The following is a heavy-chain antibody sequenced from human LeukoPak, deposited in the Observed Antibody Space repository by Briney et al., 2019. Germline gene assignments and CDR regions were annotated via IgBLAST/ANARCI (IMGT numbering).Heavy chain of an antibody. V-gene: IGHV3-23*01. D-gene: IGHD3-3*01. Sequence: GGSLRLSCAASGFTFSSYAMSWVRQAPGKGLEWVSAISGSGGSTYYADSVKGRFTISRDNAKNSLYLQMNSLRAEDTAVYYCATNYYDFWSGYYTEDDYWGQGTLVTVSS. CDR2: ISGSGGST. J-gene: IGHJ4*02. CDR3: ATNYYDFWSGYYTEDDY. CDR1: GFTFSSYA.